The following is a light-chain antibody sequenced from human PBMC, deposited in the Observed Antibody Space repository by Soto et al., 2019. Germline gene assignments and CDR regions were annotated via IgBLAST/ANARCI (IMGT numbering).Light chain of an antibody. V-gene: IGLV2-14*01. Sequence: QSVLTQPASVSGSLGQSITISCTGTSRDVGGYNHVSWYQHHPGKAPKLMIYEVTNRPSGVSNRFSGSKSGNTASLTISGLQAEDEANYYCNSNTRSDTRVFGTGTKATVL. CDR1: SRDVGGYNH. CDR2: EVT. CDR3: NSNTRSDTRV. J-gene: IGLJ1*01.